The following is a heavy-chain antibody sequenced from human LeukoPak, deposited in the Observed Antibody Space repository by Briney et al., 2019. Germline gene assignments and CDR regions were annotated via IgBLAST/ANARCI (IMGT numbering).Heavy chain of an antibody. J-gene: IGHJ4*02. CDR2: IVVGSGNT. D-gene: IGHD3-9*01. CDR3: AADPDDILTGYDY. V-gene: IGHV1-58*01. Sequence: ASVKVSCKASGFTFTSSAVQWVRRARGQRLEWIGWIVVGSGNTNYAQKFQERVTITRDMSTSTAYMELSSLRSEDTAVYYCAADPDDILTGYDYWGQGTLVTVSS. CDR1: GFTFTSSA.